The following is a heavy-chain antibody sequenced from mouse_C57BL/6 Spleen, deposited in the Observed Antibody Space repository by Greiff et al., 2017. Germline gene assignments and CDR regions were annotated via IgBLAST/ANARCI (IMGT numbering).Heavy chain of an antibody. CDR2: IHPNSGST. V-gene: IGHV1-64*01. D-gene: IGHD2-5*01. Sequence: QVQLKQPGAELVKPGASVQLSCKASGYTFPSYWMHWVKQRPGQGLEWIGMIHPNSGSTNYNEKFKSKATLTVDKSSSTAYMQLSSLTSEDSAVYYCAHYYSNYRYYAMDYWGQGTSVTVSS. CDR3: AHYYSNYRYYAMDY. J-gene: IGHJ4*01. CDR1: GYTFPSYW.